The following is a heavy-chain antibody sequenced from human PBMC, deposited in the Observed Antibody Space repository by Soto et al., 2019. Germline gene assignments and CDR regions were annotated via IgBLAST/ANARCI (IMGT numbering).Heavy chain of an antibody. CDR3: TTDGIWSGEFQHASVQ. D-gene: IGHD3-10*01. V-gene: IGHV3-15*07. CDR1: GFTFINAW. J-gene: IGHJ4*02. CDR2: IKSKTNGGTT. Sequence: EVQLVESGGGLVKPGGCLRLSCATSGFTFINAWMNWVRQAPGKGLEWVGRIKSKTNGGTTDYAAPVKDRFTISRGDSKNTLDLQMNSLKIEDTAVYYCTTDGIWSGEFQHASVQWGQGTLVTVSS.